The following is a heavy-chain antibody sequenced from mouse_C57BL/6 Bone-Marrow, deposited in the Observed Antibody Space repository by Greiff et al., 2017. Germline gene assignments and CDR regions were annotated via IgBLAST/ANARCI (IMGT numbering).Heavy chain of an antibody. J-gene: IGHJ1*03. CDR1: GFSLTSYG. D-gene: IGHD4-1*02. V-gene: IGHV2-2*01. Sequence: QVQLKQSGPGLVQPSQSLSITCTVSGFSLTSYGVHWVRQSPGKGLEWLGVIWSGRSTDYNAAFISRLSISKDNSKSQVFFKMNSLQADDTAIYYCARKGPTGFWYFDVWGTGTTVTVSS. CDR3: ARKGPTGFWYFDV. CDR2: IWSGRST.